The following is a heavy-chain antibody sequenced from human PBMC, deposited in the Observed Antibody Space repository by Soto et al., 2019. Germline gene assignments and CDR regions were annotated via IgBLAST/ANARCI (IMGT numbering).Heavy chain of an antibody. CDR2: IKTDGTIT. CDR3: ASSSGSHFPSDY. J-gene: IGHJ4*02. D-gene: IGHD2-15*01. CDR1: GFTFSNYW. V-gene: IGHV3-74*01. Sequence: EVQLVESGGGLVQPGESLRLSCAASGFTFSNYWMNWVRQAPGKGLVWVSRIKTDGTITTYADSVKGRFTISRDNAKNTLYLQMNSLRVEDTAVYYCASSSGSHFPSDYWGQGTLVTVSS.